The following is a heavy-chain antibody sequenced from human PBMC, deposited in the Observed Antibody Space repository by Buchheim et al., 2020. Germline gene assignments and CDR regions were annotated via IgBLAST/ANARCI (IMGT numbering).Heavy chain of an antibody. D-gene: IGHD4-11*01. Sequence: EVQLVQSGAEVKKPGESLKISCKGSGYSFATQWIGWVRQKPGKGLEWMGIIYPGDSDTRYSPSFQGQVTISADKSIRTAYLQWSSLKASDTAMYYCVRSGGLKYTTTSVLGFDPWGQGTL. CDR1: GYSFATQW. J-gene: IGHJ5*02. V-gene: IGHV5-51*01. CDR3: VRSGGLKYTTTSVLGFDP. CDR2: IYPGDSDT.